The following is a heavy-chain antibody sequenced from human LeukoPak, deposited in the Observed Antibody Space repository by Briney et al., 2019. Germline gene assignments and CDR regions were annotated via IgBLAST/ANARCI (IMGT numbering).Heavy chain of an antibody. D-gene: IGHD4-17*01. CDR1: GYSFTGSY. J-gene: IGHJ5*02. CDR2: MNPNNGAT. Sequence: ASVKVSCKASGYSFTGSYLHWVRQAPGQGLEWMGWMNPNNGATKYAQNFQGRVTMARDTSISTAYLDLSNLRFDDTAVYYCARGGTVTTGRSFDPWGQGTLVIVS. CDR3: ARGGTVTTGRSFDP. V-gene: IGHV1-2*02.